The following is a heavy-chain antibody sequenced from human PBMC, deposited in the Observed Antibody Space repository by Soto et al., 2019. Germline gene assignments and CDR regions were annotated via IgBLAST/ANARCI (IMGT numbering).Heavy chain of an antibody. V-gene: IGHV3-48*03. Sequence: GGSLRLSCVASGFTFSDYEMNWVRQAPGKGLEWVSYIDSSGSGIYYADSMKGRFTTFRDNAKNSLYLQMNSLRGEDTAVYYCAREELNCGGDCFVYWGQGTPVTVSS. D-gene: IGHD2-21*01. CDR2: IDSSGSGI. CDR3: AREELNCGGDCFVY. J-gene: IGHJ4*02. CDR1: GFTFSDYE.